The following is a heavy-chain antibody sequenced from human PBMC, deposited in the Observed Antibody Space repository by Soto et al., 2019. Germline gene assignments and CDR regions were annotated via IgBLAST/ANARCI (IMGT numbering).Heavy chain of an antibody. V-gene: IGHV3-7*01. CDR2: IKQDGSEK. J-gene: IGHJ4*02. CDR3: ARDRREYSSSSFDY. CDR1: GFTFSSYW. D-gene: IGHD6-6*01. Sequence: GGSLRLSCAASGFTFSSYWMSWVRQAPGKGLEWVANIKQDGSEKYYVDSVKGRFTISRDNAKNSLYLQMNSLRAEDTAVCYCARDRREYSSSSFDYWGQGTLVTVSS.